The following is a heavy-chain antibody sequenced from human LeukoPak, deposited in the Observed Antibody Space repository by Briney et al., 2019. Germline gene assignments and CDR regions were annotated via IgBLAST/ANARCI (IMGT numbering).Heavy chain of an antibody. CDR1: GFTFDDYG. D-gene: IGHD3-22*01. Sequence: GGSLRLSCAASGFTFDDYGMSWVRQAPGKGLEWVSGVNWNGGSTGYADSVKGRFTISRDNAKNSLYLQMNSLRAEDTALYYCARDFSYYYDSSGSFGYWGQGTLVTVPS. CDR3: ARDFSYYYDSSGSFGY. J-gene: IGHJ4*02. CDR2: VNWNGGST. V-gene: IGHV3-20*04.